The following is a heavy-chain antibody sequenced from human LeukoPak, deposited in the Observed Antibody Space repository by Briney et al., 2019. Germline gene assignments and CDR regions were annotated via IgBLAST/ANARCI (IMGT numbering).Heavy chain of an antibody. D-gene: IGHD2-15*01. CDR2: INHSGST. CDR3: ARGSKGIVVVVAARGYFDY. CDR1: GGSFNGYY. Sequence: SETLSLTCAVYGGSFNGYYWSWIRQPPGKGLEWIGEINHSGSTNYNPSLKSRVTISVDTSKNQFSLKLSSVTAADTAVYYCARGSKGIVVVVAARGYFDYWGQGTLVTVSS. V-gene: IGHV4-34*01. J-gene: IGHJ4*02.